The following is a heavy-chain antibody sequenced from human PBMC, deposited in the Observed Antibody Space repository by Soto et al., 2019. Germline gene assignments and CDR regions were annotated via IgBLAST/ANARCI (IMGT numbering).Heavy chain of an antibody. CDR1: GGTFSSYA. CDR3: AIDRFTIFGVVTMRD. CDR2: IIPIFGTA. J-gene: IGHJ4*02. V-gene: IGHV1-69*01. Sequence: QVKLVQSGAEVKKPGSSVKVSCKASGGTFSSYAISWVRQAPGQGLEWMGGIIPIFGTANYAQKFQGRVKITADESTRTAYMELGSLRSDDTAVYYCAIDRFTIFGVVTMRDCGQGTLVTVYS. D-gene: IGHD3-3*01.